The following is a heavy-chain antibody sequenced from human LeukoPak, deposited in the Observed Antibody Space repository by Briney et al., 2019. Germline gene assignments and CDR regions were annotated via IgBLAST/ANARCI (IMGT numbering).Heavy chain of an antibody. Sequence: ASVKVSCKASGGTFSSYAIGWVRQAPGRGLEWMGRIIPILGIANYAQKFQGRVTITADKSTSTAYMELSSLRSEDTAVYYCARDGDTAMVNFDYWGQGTLVTVSS. V-gene: IGHV1-69*04. CDR2: IIPILGIA. CDR1: GGTFSSYA. J-gene: IGHJ4*02. D-gene: IGHD5-18*01. CDR3: ARDGDTAMVNFDY.